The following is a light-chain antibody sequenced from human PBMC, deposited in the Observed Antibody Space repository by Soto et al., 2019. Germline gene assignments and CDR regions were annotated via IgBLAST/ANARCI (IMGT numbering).Light chain of an antibody. J-gene: IGKJ5*01. CDR3: QQTFGKPLVT. V-gene: IGKV1-39*01. CDR2: AAS. CDR1: ESIRIH. Sequence: DIQMTQSPSSPSAFIGDRVSIICRASESIRIHLNWYQQKQGKAPRLLIYAASRLQSGVPSRFSGTGSGRDFTLTISSLQPEDFAIYYCQQTFGKPLVTFGQGTRLEI.